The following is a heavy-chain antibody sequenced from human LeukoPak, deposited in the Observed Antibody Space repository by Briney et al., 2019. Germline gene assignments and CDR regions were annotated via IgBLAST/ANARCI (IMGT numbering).Heavy chain of an antibody. Sequence: ASVKVSCTASGYTFTSYYMHWVRQAPGQGLEWMGIINPSGGSTSYAQKFQGRVTMTRDTSTSTVYMELSSLRSEDTAVYYCARARIAAAFGYWGQGTLVTVSS. V-gene: IGHV1-46*01. J-gene: IGHJ4*02. D-gene: IGHD6-13*01. CDR1: GYTFTSYY. CDR2: INPSGGST. CDR3: ARARIAAAFGY.